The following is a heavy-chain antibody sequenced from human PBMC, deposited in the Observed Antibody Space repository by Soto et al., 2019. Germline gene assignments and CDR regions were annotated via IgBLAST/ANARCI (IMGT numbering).Heavy chain of an antibody. V-gene: IGHV3-64D*06. CDR1: GFTFGTYA. Sequence: QPVGSLRLSCSASGFTFGTYAMHWVRQAPGKGLEYVSGISSNGRSTNYADSVRGRFTISRDNPKNTLHLQMSSVTAADTAVYYCAGTTHRASRVDWFDPWGQGTLVTVSS. D-gene: IGHD1-1*01. J-gene: IGHJ5*02. CDR2: ISSNGRST. CDR3: AGTTHRASRVDWFDP.